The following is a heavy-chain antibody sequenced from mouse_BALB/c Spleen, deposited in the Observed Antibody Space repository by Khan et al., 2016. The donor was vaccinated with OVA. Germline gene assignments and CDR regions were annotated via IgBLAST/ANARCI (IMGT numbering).Heavy chain of an antibody. Sequence: EVQLQQSGPGLVKPSQSLSLTCTVTGYSITSDYAWNWIRQFPGNKLEWLGYISYRGNTKYNPSLKSRISVTRDTSKNQFFLQLNSVTTEDTATYYCARVHGGDFDYWGQGTTLTVSS. CDR2: ISYRGNT. CDR1: GYSITSDYA. V-gene: IGHV3-2*02. J-gene: IGHJ2*01. CDR3: ARVHGGDFDY.